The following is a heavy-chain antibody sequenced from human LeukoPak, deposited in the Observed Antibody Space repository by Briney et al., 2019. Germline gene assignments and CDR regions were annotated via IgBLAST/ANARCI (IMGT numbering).Heavy chain of an antibody. CDR3: ARDVGSSTSYYNWFDP. D-gene: IGHD2-2*01. CDR1: GYTLTELS. J-gene: IGHJ5*02. Sequence: ASVKVSCKVSGYTLTELSMHWVRQAPGKGLEWMGGFDPEDGETIYAQKFQGRVTMTEDTSTDTAYMELSSLRSEDTALYHCARDVGSSTSYYNWFDPWGQGTLVTVSS. CDR2: FDPEDGET. V-gene: IGHV1-24*01.